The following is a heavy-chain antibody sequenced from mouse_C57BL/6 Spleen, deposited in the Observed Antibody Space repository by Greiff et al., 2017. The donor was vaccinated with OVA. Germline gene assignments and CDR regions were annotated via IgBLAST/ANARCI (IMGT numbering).Heavy chain of an antibody. D-gene: IGHD2-14*01. J-gene: IGHJ3*01. V-gene: IGHV1-52*01. CDR2: IDPSDSET. CDR1: GYTFTSYW. Sequence: QVQLQQPGAEPVRPGSSVKLSCKASGYTFTSYWMHWVKQRPIQGLEWIGNIDPSDSETHYNQKFKDKATLTVDKSSSTAYMQLSSLTSEDSAVYYCAREGYSEFAYWGQGTLVTVSA. CDR3: AREGYSEFAY.